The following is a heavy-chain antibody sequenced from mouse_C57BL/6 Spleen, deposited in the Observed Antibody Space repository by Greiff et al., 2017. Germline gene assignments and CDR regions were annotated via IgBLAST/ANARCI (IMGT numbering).Heavy chain of an antibody. J-gene: IGHJ4*01. Sequence: EVQRVESGPELVKPGASVKISCKASGYSFTGYYMHWVKQSHGNILDWIGYIYPYNGVSSYNQKFKGKATLIVDKSSSTAYMELRSLTSEDSAVYYCARRTTVVEGYAMDYWGQGTSVTVSS. V-gene: IGHV1-31*01. CDR2: IYPYNGVS. CDR1: GYSFTGYY. D-gene: IGHD1-1*01. CDR3: ARRTTVVEGYAMDY.